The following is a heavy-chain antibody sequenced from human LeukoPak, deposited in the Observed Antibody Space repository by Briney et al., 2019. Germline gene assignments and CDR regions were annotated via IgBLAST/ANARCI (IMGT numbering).Heavy chain of an antibody. Sequence: SETLSLTCTVSGGSLSSGDYYWSWIRQPPGKGLEWIGYIYYSGSTYYNPSLKSRVTISVDTSKIQFSLKLSSVTAADTAVYYCASRFGELLPDYWGQGTLVTVSS. CDR1: GGSLSSGDYY. J-gene: IGHJ4*02. CDR3: ASRFGELLPDY. V-gene: IGHV4-30-4*01. D-gene: IGHD3-10*01. CDR2: IYYSGST.